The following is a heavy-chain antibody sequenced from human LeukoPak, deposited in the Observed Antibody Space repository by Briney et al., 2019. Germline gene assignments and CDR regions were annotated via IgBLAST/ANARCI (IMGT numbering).Heavy chain of an antibody. D-gene: IGHD4-11*01. CDR3: ARSYSTYNWFDP. CDR2: INPSGGST. J-gene: IGHJ5*02. Sequence: ASVKVSCKASGYTFTSYYKHWVRQAPGQGLEWMGIINPSGGSTSYAQKFQGRVTMTRDTSTSTVYMELSSLRSEDTAVYYCARSYSTYNWFDPWGQGTLVTVSS. V-gene: IGHV1-46*01. CDR1: GYTFTSYY.